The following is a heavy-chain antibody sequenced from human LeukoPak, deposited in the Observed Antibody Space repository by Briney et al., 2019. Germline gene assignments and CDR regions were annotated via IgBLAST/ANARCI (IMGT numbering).Heavy chain of an antibody. J-gene: IGHJ4*02. V-gene: IGHV3-23*01. CDR1: GFTFSSYA. Sequence: WGSLRLSCAASGFTFSSYAMSWVRQAPGKGLEWVSAISGSGGSTYYADSVKGRFTISRDNSKNTLYLQMNSLRAEDTAVYYCAKGRYSSSWYLGQYYFDYWGQGTLVTVSS. CDR2: ISGSGGST. D-gene: IGHD6-13*01. CDR3: AKGRYSSSWYLGQYYFDY.